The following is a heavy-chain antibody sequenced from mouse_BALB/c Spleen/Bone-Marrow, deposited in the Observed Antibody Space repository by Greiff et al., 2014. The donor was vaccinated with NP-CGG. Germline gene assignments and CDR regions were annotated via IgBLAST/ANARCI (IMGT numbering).Heavy chain of an antibody. CDR1: DYTFTSYW. V-gene: IGHV1S41*01. CDR2: IAPGSGST. J-gene: IGHJ2*01. CDR3: AYYRYDVNY. Sequence: DLVKPGASVKLSCKASDYTFTSYWINWIKQRPGQGLEWIGRIAPGSGSTYYNEMFKGKAILTVDTSPSTAYIQLSSLSSEDSAVYFCAYYRYDVNYWGQGTTLTVSS. D-gene: IGHD2-14*01.